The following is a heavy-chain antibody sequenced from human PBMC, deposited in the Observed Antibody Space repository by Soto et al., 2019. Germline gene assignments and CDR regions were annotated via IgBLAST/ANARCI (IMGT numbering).Heavy chain of an antibody. CDR2: IKSKTAGGTT. J-gene: IGHJ6*04. V-gene: IGHV3-15*01. Sequence: ESGGGLVKPGGSLRLSCAASRFTFSNAWMSWVRQAPGKGLEWVGRIKSKTAGGTTDYDAPVKGRFSISRDDSKNTLFLQMDSLKTEDSAVYYCTADNCSGGRCTGWDVWGNGTTVTVSS. D-gene: IGHD2-15*01. CDR1: RFTFSNAW. CDR3: TADNCSGGRCTGWDV.